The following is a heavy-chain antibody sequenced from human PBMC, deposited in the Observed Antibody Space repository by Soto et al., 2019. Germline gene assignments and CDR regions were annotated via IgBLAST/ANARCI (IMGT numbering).Heavy chain of an antibody. CDR2: INHSGST. D-gene: IGHD3-16*01. CDR1: GGSFSGYY. Sequence: QVQLQQWGAGLLKPSETLSLTCAVYGGSFSGYYWSWIRQPPGKGLEWIGEINHSGSTNYNPSLKSRVTIPVDTSKNQFSLKLSSVTAADTAVYYCASTTSIMDYYYYMDVWGKGTTVTVSS. CDR3: ASTTSIMDYYYYMDV. J-gene: IGHJ6*03. V-gene: IGHV4-34*01.